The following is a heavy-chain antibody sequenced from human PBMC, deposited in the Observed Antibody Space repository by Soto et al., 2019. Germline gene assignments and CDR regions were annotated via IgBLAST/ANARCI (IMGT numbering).Heavy chain of an antibody. Sequence: PSETLSLTCAVYGGSFSGYYWSWIRQPPGKGLEWIGEINHSGSTNYNPSLKSRVTISVDTSKNQFSLKLSSVTAADTAVYYCARGRQQWLVRGYYYYGMDVRGQGTTVTVSS. J-gene: IGHJ6*02. V-gene: IGHV4-34*01. D-gene: IGHD6-19*01. CDR3: ARGRQQWLVRGYYYYGMDV. CDR2: INHSGST. CDR1: GGSFSGYY.